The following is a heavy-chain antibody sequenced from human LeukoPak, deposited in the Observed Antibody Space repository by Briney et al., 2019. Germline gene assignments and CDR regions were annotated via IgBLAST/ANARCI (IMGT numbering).Heavy chain of an antibody. CDR2: ISESGGGT. V-gene: IGHV3-23*01. CDR3: AKVFVVVPGAIGWFDS. J-gene: IGHJ5*01. Sequence: GGSLRLSCAACGFTFYTFAMSWVRQAPGKGLEWVSAISESGGGTYYADSVKGRFTISRDNSKDTLYLQMNSLRAEDTAVYYCAKVFVVVPGAIGWFDSWGQGTLVTVSS. CDR1: GFTFYTFA. D-gene: IGHD2-2*01.